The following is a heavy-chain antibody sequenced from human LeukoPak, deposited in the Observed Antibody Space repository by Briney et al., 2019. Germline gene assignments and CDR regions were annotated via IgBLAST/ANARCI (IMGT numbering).Heavy chain of an antibody. CDR3: AKDRRVVVTFFDY. J-gene: IGHJ4*02. CDR1: GFTFSSYA. CDR2: ISGSGGST. Sequence: GGSLRLSCAASGFTFSSYAMSWVRQAPGKGLEWVSAISGSGGSTYYADSVKGRFTISRDNSKSTLYLQIITLRAQDTDVYYCAKDRRVVVTFFDYWGQGALVTVSS. V-gene: IGHV3-23*01. D-gene: IGHD2-15*01.